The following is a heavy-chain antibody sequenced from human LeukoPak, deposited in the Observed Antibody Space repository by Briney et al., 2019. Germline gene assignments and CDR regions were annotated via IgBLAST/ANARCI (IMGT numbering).Heavy chain of an antibody. CDR2: MNPNSGNT. Sequence: ASVKVSCKASGYTFTSYGISWVRQATGQGLEWMGWMNPNSGNTGYAQKFQGRVTMTRNTSISTAYMELSSLRSEDTAVYYCARGPQSSSWTLPPWIYYYYGMDVWGQGTTVTVSS. CDR1: GYTFTSYG. D-gene: IGHD6-13*01. CDR3: ARGPQSSSWTLPPWIYYYYGMDV. V-gene: IGHV1-8*02. J-gene: IGHJ6*02.